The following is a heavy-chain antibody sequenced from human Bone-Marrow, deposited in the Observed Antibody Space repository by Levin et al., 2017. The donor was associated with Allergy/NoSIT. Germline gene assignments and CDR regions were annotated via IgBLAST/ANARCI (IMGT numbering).Heavy chain of an antibody. CDR3: ARGDIYNYGFDY. CDR2: INPNSGGS. V-gene: IGHV1-2*06. Sequence: NPGESLKISCKASGYTFTAYYLHWVRQAPGQGLEWMGRINPNSGGSNFAQKFQGRVTMTRDTSITTVYMELSRLRSDDTAVYYCARGDIYNYGFDYWGQGTLVTVSS. J-gene: IGHJ4*02. D-gene: IGHD5-24*01. CDR1: GYTFTAYY.